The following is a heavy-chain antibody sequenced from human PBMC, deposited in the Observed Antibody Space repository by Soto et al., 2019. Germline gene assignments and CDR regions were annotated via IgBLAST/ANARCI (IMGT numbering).Heavy chain of an antibody. CDR3: AKDLIAAANYYYYGMDV. V-gene: IGHV3-30*18. CDR1: GFTFSSYG. J-gene: IGHJ6*02. D-gene: IGHD6-13*01. Sequence: QAGGSLRLSCAASGFTFSSYGMHWVRQAPGKGLEWVAVISYDGSNKYYADSVKGRFTISRDNSKNTLYLQMNSLRAEDTAVYYCAKDLIAAANYYYYGMDVWGQGTTVTVSS. CDR2: ISYDGSNK.